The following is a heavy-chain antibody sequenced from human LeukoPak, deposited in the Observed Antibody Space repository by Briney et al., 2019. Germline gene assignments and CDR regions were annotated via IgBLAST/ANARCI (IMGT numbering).Heavy chain of an antibody. CDR2: IYPGDSDT. CDR3: ARLTVTRYFDY. Sequence: GESLKISCKISGYRLTDNWIGWVRQVPGKGLEWMGLIYPGDSDTRYSPSFQGQVTISADKSISTAYLQWSSLKASDTAMYYCARLTVTRYFDYWGQGTLVTVSS. CDR1: GYRLTDNW. D-gene: IGHD4-17*01. V-gene: IGHV5-51*01. J-gene: IGHJ4*02.